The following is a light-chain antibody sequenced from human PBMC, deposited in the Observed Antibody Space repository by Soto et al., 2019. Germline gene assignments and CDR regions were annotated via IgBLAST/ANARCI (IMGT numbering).Light chain of an antibody. CDR2: DAF. CDR1: QSISNS. Sequence: DIVLTQSPATLSLSPGERATLSCRASQSISNSLAWYQQKPGQAPRLIINDAFNRATGIPARFSGSVSGTDFTLTISRLEPEDFAVYYCQQYGGSPPITFGQGTRL. J-gene: IGKJ5*01. V-gene: IGKV3-20*01. CDR3: QQYGGSPPIT.